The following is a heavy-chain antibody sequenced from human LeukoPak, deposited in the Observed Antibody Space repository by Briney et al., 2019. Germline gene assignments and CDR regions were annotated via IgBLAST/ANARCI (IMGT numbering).Heavy chain of an antibody. J-gene: IGHJ3*02. V-gene: IGHV3-20*04. CDR2: INWNGGST. D-gene: IGHD3-3*01. CDR1: GFTFDDYG. Sequence: GGSLRLSCAASGFTFDDYGMSWVRQAPGKGLEWVSGINWNGGSTGYADSVKGRFTISRDNAKNSLYLQMNSLRAEDTALYYCARDLSDFWSGESDAFDIWGQGTMVTVSS. CDR3: ARDLSDFWSGESDAFDI.